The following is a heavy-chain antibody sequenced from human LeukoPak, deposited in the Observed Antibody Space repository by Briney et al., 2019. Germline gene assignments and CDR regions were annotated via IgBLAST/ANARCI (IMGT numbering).Heavy chain of an antibody. Sequence: SETLSLTCTVSGGSISSYYWSWIRQPAGKGLEWTGRIYTSGSTNYNPSLKSRVTMSVDTSKNQFSLKLSSVTAADTAVYYCARDSLAYCGGDCYDHNWFDPWGQGTLVTVSS. CDR1: GGSISSYY. CDR2: IYTSGST. J-gene: IGHJ5*02. V-gene: IGHV4-4*07. CDR3: ARDSLAYCGGDCYDHNWFDP. D-gene: IGHD2-21*02.